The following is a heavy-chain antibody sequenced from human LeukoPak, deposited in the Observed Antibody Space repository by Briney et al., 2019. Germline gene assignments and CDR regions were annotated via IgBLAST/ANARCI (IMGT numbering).Heavy chain of an antibody. D-gene: IGHD3-22*01. CDR1: GGFITSSSYY. V-gene: IGHV4-39*02. CDR3: ASGDYYDSNGYYYLFDS. Sequence: SETLSLTCSVSGGFITSSSYYWGWIRQPPGKGLEWIGSIYYSGSTYYSPSLKSRLTISVDTSKNHFSLKPSSVTAADTAVYYCASGDYYDSNGYYYLFDSWGQGTLVTVSS. J-gene: IGHJ4*02. CDR2: IYYSGST.